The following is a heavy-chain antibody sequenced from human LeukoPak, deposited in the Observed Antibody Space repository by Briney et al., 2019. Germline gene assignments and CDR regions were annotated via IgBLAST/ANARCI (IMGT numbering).Heavy chain of an antibody. J-gene: IGHJ3*02. CDR1: GFTFSSSW. Sequence: GGSLRLSCAASGFTFSSSWMSWVRHAPGKGLEWVANIKEDGSEKYYVDPVKGRFTISRDNAKNSLYLQMNSLRAEDTAVYYCARGRVSATPSVFDIWGQGTMVSVSS. V-gene: IGHV3-7*04. CDR3: ARGRVSATPSVFDI. CDR2: IKEDGSEK. D-gene: IGHD2-15*01.